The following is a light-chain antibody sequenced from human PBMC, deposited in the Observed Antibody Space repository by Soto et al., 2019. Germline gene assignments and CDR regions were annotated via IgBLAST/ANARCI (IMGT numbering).Light chain of an antibody. V-gene: IGKV3-20*01. J-gene: IGKJ3*01. CDR3: QQYGSSLFT. CDR1: QSVSSKY. Sequence: EIVFTQSPGTLSLSPGERATLSCRASQSVSSKYLAWYQQKPGRAPRVLIYGTSIRASGVPERFSGGGSGTDFTLTITRXEPEDFAVYYCQQYGSSLFTFGPGTKVDIK. CDR2: GTS.